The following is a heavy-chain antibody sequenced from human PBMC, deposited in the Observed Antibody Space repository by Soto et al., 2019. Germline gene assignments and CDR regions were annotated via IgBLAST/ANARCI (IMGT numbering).Heavy chain of an antibody. D-gene: IGHD3-22*01. CDR3: ARDSYDDDSSGYYSDYYYGMDV. Sequence: ASVKVSCKASGYTFTGYYMHWVRQAPGQGLEWMGWINPNSGGTNYAQKFQGWVTMTRDTSISTAYMELSRLRSDDTAVYYCARDSYDDDSSGYYSDYYYGMDVWGQGTTVTVSS. CDR1: GYTFTGYY. J-gene: IGHJ6*02. V-gene: IGHV1-2*04. CDR2: INPNSGGT.